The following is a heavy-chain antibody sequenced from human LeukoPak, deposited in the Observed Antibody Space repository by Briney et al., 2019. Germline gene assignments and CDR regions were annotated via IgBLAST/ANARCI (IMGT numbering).Heavy chain of an antibody. CDR3: ARRCSGGSCYSGSFDY. Sequence: ASVKVSCKASGYTFTGYYMHWVRQAPGQGLEWMGGIIPIFGTANYAQKFQGRVTITRNTSISTAYMELSSLRSEDTAVYYCARRCSGGSCYSGSFDYWGQGALVTVSS. CDR2: IIPIFGTA. J-gene: IGHJ4*02. D-gene: IGHD2-15*01. CDR1: GYTFTGYY. V-gene: IGHV1-2*02.